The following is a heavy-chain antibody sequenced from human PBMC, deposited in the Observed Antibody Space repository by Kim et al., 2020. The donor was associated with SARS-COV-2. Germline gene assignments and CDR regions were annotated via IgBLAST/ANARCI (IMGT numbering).Heavy chain of an antibody. CDR3: TXXLXXFDWLAVKYYYYGXXV. CDR1: GFTFSNAW. Sequence: GGSLRLSCAASGFTFSNAWMSWVRQAPGKGLEWVGRIKSKTDGGTTDYAAPVXGXXTISRDDSKNTLYLQMNSXKXEDTAVYYCTXXLXXFDWLAVKYYYYGXXVWGQXXXDTVSS. V-gene: IGHV3-15*01. J-gene: IGHJ6*02. D-gene: IGHD3-9*01. CDR2: IKSKTDGGTT.